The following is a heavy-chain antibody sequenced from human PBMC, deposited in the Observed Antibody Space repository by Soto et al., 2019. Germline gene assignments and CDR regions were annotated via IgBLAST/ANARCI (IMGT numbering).Heavy chain of an antibody. J-gene: IGHJ4*02. V-gene: IGHV3-30*03. CDR3: XXXXXXXLXTSDFNY. CDR2: VSHDGRNT. CDR1: GFTFSDYA. Sequence: VQLVESGGGVVQPGRSLRLSCAASGFTFSDYAMHWVRQAPGKGLEWVAVVSHDGRNTHYADSVKGRFTISRDSSKNTVSXXXXXXXXXXXAXXXXXXXXXXXLXTSDFNYWGQGALVTVSS.